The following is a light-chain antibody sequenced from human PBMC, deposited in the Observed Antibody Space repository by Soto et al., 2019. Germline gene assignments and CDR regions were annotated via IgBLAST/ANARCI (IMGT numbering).Light chain of an antibody. CDR1: QSVSSSH. CDR3: QQYGDSPMYT. J-gene: IGKJ2*01. Sequence: EIVLTQSPGTLSSSPGERATLSCRASQSVSSSHLAWYQQKPGQAPRLLIYVASSRATGIPDRFSGSGSGTDFTFTISRLEPEDFAVYFCQQYGDSPMYTFGQGTKLEI. V-gene: IGKV3-20*01. CDR2: VAS.